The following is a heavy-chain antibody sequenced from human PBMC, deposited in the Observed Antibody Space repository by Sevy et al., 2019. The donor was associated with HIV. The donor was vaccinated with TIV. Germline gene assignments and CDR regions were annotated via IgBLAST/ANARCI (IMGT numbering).Heavy chain of an antibody. CDR3: ARDSPPLWFVEFPHHDAFDI. J-gene: IGHJ3*02. V-gene: IGHV3-21*01. CDR1: GFTFSSYS. D-gene: IGHD3-10*01. CDR2: ISSSSSYI. Sequence: GGSLRLSCAASGFTFSSYSMNWVRQAPGKGLEWVSSISSSSSYIYYADSVKGRFTISRDNAKNSLYLQMNSLRAEDTAVYYCARDSPPLWFVEFPHHDAFDIWGQGTMVTVSS.